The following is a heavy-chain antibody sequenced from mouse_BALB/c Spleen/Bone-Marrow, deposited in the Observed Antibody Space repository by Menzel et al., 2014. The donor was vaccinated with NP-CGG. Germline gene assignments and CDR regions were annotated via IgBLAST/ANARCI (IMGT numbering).Heavy chain of an antibody. V-gene: IGHV1-7*01. Sequence: QVQLKESGAELAKPGASLKMSCKASGYTFTSYWMHWVKQRPGQGLEWIGYVNPSTDYTEYNQKFKDKATLTADKSSSTAFMQLSSLASEDSAVYYCARRAYGGSYGFAYWGQGTLVTVSA. CDR3: ARRAYGGSYGFAY. CDR1: GYTFTSYW. D-gene: IGHD1-1*01. CDR2: VNPSTDYT. J-gene: IGHJ3*01.